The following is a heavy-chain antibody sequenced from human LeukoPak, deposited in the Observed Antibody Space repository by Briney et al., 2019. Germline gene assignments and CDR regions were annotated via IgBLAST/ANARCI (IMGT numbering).Heavy chain of an antibody. CDR1: GFTVSSNY. CDR3: ARDGVAVAGTRNPYYYYYMDV. V-gene: IGHV3-66*02. J-gene: IGHJ6*03. CDR2: IYSGGST. D-gene: IGHD6-19*01. Sequence: GGSLRLSCAASGFTVSSNYMSWVRQAPGKGLEWVSVIYSGGSTYYADSVKDRFTISRDNSKNTLYLQMNSLRAEDTAVYYCARDGVAVAGTRNPYYYYYMDVWGKGTTVTVSS.